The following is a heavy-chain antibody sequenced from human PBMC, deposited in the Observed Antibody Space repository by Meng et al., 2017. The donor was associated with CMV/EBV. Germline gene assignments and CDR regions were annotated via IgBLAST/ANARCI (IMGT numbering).Heavy chain of an antibody. CDR1: GWPFSGYS. Sequence: YGWPFSGYSWSWFRQLPGKGLEWFGEINHSGSTNYNPSLKSRVTISVDTSKNQFSLKPSTVTAADTAVYYCARGHDYGDYALDYWGQGTLVTVSS. J-gene: IGHJ4*02. CDR2: INHSGST. CDR3: ARGHDYGDYALDY. V-gene: IGHV4-34*01. D-gene: IGHD4-17*01.